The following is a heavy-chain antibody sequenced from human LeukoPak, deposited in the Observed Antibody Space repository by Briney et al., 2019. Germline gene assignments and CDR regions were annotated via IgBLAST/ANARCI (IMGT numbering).Heavy chain of an antibody. V-gene: IGHV4-39*01. Sequence: SETLSLTCTVSGGSISSSSYCWGWIRQPPGKGLEWIGNIYYTGSTYYNPSLKSRVTISVDTSKNQFSLKLSSVTAADTAVYYCARRMATMLAFDIWGQGTMVTVSS. CDR3: ARRMATMLAFDI. CDR2: IYYTGST. CDR1: GGSISSSSYC. J-gene: IGHJ3*02. D-gene: IGHD5-24*01.